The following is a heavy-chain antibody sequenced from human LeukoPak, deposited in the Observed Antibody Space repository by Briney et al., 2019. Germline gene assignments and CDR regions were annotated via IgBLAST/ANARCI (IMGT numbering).Heavy chain of an antibody. CDR3: AIYDYVWGSYRTPFNY. J-gene: IGHJ4*02. Sequence: MSWVRQAPGKGLEWVSAISGSGGGTYYADSVKGRFTISRDNSKNTLYLKMNSLGAEDTAVYYCAIYDYVWGSYRTPFNYWGQGTLVTVFS. CDR2: ISGSGGGT. D-gene: IGHD3-16*02. V-gene: IGHV3-23*01.